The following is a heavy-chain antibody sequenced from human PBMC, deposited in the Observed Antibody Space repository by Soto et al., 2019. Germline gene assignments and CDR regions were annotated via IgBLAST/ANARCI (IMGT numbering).Heavy chain of an antibody. CDR3: ARDAHYCSGGSCYGFDY. D-gene: IGHD2-15*01. J-gene: IGHJ4*02. CDR1: GFTFSSYS. Sequence: PGESLKISCAASGFTFSSYSMNWVRQAPGKGLEWVSSISSSSSYIYYADSVKGRFTISRDNAKNSLYLQMNSLRAEDTAVYYCARDAHYCSGGSCYGFDYWGQGTLVTVSS. CDR2: ISSSSSYI. V-gene: IGHV3-21*01.